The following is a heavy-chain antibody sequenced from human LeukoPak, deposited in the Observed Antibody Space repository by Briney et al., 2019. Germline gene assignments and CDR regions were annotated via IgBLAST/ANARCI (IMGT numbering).Heavy chain of an antibody. Sequence: SETLSLTCAVYGGSFSGYYWSWIRQPPGKGLEWIGEINHSGSTNYNPSLKSRVTISVDTSKNQFSLKLSSVTAADTAVYYCARERFLEWLLYRYTNDAFDIWGQGTMVTVSS. J-gene: IGHJ3*02. CDR2: INHSGST. D-gene: IGHD3-3*01. V-gene: IGHV4-34*01. CDR3: ARERFLEWLLYRYTNDAFDI. CDR1: GGSFSGYY.